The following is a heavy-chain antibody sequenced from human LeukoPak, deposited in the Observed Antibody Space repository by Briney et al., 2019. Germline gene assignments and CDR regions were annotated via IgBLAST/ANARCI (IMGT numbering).Heavy chain of an antibody. V-gene: IGHV3-30*18. CDR1: GFTFGSYG. J-gene: IGHJ4*02. Sequence: PGGSLRLSCAASGFTFGSYGMHWVRQAPGKGLEWVAVISYDGSNKYYADSVKGRFTISRDNSRNTLYLQMNSLRAEDTAVYYCAKAHSGSSFGDYWGQGTLVNVSS. D-gene: IGHD1-26*01. CDR3: AKAHSGSSFGDY. CDR2: ISYDGSNK.